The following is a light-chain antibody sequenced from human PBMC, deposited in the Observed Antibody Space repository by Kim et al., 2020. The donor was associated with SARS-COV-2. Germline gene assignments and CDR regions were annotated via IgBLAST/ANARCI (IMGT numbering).Light chain of an antibody. CDR1: SSDVGGYNS. CDR2: DVS. J-gene: IGLJ2*01. Sequence: QSALTQPASVSGSPGQSITISCTGTSSDVGGYNSVSWYQQHPGKAPKLMIYDVSNRPSGVSNRFSGSRSGNTASLTISGLQAEDEADYYCNSYTSSITLVVFGGGTQLTVL. V-gene: IGLV2-14*03. CDR3: NSYTSSITLVV.